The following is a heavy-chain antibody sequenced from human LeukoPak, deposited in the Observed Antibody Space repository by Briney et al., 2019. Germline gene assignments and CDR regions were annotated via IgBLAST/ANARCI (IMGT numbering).Heavy chain of an antibody. V-gene: IGHV3-53*01. J-gene: IGHJ5*02. CDR1: GLTGSHNY. D-gene: IGHD4-17*01. CDR2: IHTSGDT. CDR3: IVFGDSNH. Sequence: GGSLRLSCAASGLTGSHNYVSWVRQAPGKGLEWVSAIHTSGDTCYADSVKGRFTISRDTSRNTLYLQINSLRVEDTAVYYCIVFGDSNHWGQGTLVTVSS.